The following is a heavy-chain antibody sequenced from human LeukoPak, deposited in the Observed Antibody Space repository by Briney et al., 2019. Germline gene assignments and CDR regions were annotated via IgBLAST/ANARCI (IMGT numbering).Heavy chain of an antibody. V-gene: IGHV1-46*01. CDR1: GYTFTSYY. J-gene: IGHJ5*02. CDR3: ASSCSGGSCYWFDP. CDR2: INPSGGST. Sequence: ASVNVSCKASGYTFTSYYMHWVRQAPGQGLEWMGIINPSGGSTSYAQKFQGRVTITRDTSASTAYMELSSLRSEDTAVYYCASSCSGGSCYWFDPWGQGTLVTVSS. D-gene: IGHD2-15*01.